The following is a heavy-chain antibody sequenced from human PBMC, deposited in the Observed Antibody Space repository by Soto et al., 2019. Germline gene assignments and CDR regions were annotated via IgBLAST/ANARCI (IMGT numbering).Heavy chain of an antibody. CDR2: TYYRSNWNN. V-gene: IGHV6-1*01. Sequence: SQTLSLTCAISVDIVSKNSGAWNCIRQSPSRGLEWLGRTYYRSNWNNDYAVSVKGRITIYSDTSKNQFSLQLTSLTPEDTAVYFCARGVAVPGAPAFDCWGQGTLVTVSS. D-gene: IGHD6-19*01. CDR3: ARGVAVPGAPAFDC. J-gene: IGHJ4*02. CDR1: VDIVSKNSGA.